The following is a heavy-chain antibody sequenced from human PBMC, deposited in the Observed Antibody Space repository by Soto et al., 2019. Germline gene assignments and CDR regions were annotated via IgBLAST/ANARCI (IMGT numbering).Heavy chain of an antibody. V-gene: IGHV1-3*05. CDR2: INPANGNT. D-gene: IGHD3-16*02. CDR3: TRSAISPYGGLIGPFDY. J-gene: IGHJ4*02. CDR1: GYTFTAYA. Sequence: QVQLAQSGAEERKPGASVKVSCEATGYTFTAYAMHWVRQAPGQRLEWMGWINPANGNTKYSQKFQGRLTITSATSANTVYMELNSLTSEDTAMYDCTRSAISPYGGLIGPFDYWGQGNLVTVSS.